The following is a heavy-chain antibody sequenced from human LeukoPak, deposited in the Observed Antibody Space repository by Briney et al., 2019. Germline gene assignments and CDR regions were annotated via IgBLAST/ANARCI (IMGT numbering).Heavy chain of an antibody. D-gene: IGHD6-19*01. V-gene: IGHV3-23*01. CDR2: ISGSGGST. CDR1: GFTFSSYA. CDR3: AKRPGYSSGWYYFDC. Sequence: GGSLRLSCAASGFTFSSYAMSWVRQAPGKGLEWVSAISGSGGSTYYADSVKGRFTISRDNSKNTLYLQMNSLRAEDTAVYYCAKRPGYSSGWYYFDCWGQGTLVTVSS. J-gene: IGHJ4*02.